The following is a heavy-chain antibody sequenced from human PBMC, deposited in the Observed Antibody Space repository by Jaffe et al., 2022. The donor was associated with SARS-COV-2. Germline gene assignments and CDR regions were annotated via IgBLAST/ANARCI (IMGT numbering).Heavy chain of an antibody. D-gene: IGHD2-2*03. V-gene: IGHV3-7*01. CDR3: SRDGFHSGPDLDS. CDR1: GFTFSNNW. J-gene: IGHJ4*02. CDR2: IKQDGSIK. Sequence: EVQLVESGGGLVQPGGSLRLSCTASGFTFSNNWMGWVRQAPGKGLEWVANIKQDGSIKYYVDSVKGRFTISRDNAQNSLYLQMDSLRVEDTALYYCSRDGFHSGPDLDSWGQGTLVTVSS.